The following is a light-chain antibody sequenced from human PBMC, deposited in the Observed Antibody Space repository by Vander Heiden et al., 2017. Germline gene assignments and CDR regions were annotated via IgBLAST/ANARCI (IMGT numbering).Light chain of an antibody. CDR1: LYLNAQ. J-gene: IGKJ3*01. V-gene: IGKV1-39*01. Sequence: IYITPSPSSLSASVGDRVTFRCRPSLYLNAQLSLYPQKAGTAPTLLISAASRLHSGAPSRFSGGGSGTDFTLTITSLQPEDVATDFCQQSYSTFPFTFGPGTKVEI. CDR3: QQSYSTFPFT. CDR2: AAS.